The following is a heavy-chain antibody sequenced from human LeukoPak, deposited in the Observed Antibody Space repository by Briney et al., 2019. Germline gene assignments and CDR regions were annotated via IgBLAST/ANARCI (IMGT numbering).Heavy chain of an antibody. V-gene: IGHV1-2*02. Sequence: ASVTLSCTPSGYSFTDYYMHWVRQAPGQGLEWMGWINPNSGGTSSAQKFQGRVSMTRDTSISTVYMEVSWLKSNDTAIYYCARADRLHGGPYLIGPWGQGTLVTVSS. CDR2: INPNSGGT. D-gene: IGHD2-21*01. J-gene: IGHJ5*02. CDR1: GYSFTDYY. CDR3: ARADRLHGGPYLIGP.